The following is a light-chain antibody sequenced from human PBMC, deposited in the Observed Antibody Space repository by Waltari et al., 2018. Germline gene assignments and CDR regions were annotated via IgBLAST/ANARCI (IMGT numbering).Light chain of an antibody. CDR1: QSVLYSSNNKNF. Sequence: DIVMTQSPDSLSVSLGERATINCKSSQSVLYSSNNKNFIAWYQQKPGQPPKLLIYWASTRHAGVPDRFSGSGSGTDFTLTISRLQAEDVAVYYCQQYYSTPWTFGQGTKVETK. CDR3: QQYYSTPWT. J-gene: IGKJ1*01. V-gene: IGKV4-1*01. CDR2: WAS.